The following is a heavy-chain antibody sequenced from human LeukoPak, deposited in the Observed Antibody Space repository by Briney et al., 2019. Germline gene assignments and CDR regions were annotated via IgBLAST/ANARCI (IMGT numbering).Heavy chain of an antibody. Sequence: ASVKVSCKASGGTFSSYAISWVRQAPGQGLEWMGGIIPIFGTANYAQKFQGRVTITTDESTSTAYMELSSLRPEDTAVYYCARGPFGVVTFFDYWGQGTLVTVSS. J-gene: IGHJ4*02. CDR2: IIPIFGTA. CDR3: ARGPFGVVTFFDY. V-gene: IGHV1-69*05. CDR1: GGTFSSYA. D-gene: IGHD3-3*01.